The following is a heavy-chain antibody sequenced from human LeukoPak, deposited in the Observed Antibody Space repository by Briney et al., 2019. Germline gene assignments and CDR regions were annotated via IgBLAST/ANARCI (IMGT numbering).Heavy chain of an antibody. D-gene: IGHD6-13*01. Sequence: ASVKVSCKASGYTFTSYYMHWVRQAPGPGLEGMGIINPSGGSTSYAQKFQGRVTMTRDTSTSTVYMELSSLRSEDTAVYYCARQEQQLVFVDYWGQGTLVTVSS. CDR3: ARQEQQLVFVDY. CDR1: GYTFTSYY. CDR2: INPSGGST. J-gene: IGHJ4*02. V-gene: IGHV1-46*01.